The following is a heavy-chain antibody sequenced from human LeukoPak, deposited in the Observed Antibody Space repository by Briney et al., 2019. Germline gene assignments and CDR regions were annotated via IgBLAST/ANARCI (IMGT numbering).Heavy chain of an antibody. Sequence: PGGSLRLSCAASGFTFSSSAMHWVRQAPDKGLEWVAVISYDGSNKYYADSVKGRFTISRDNSKNTLYLQMNSLRAEDTAMYYCARDHLLNYYDSSGDAFDIWGQGTMVTVSS. CDR1: GFTFSSSA. V-gene: IGHV3-30-3*01. D-gene: IGHD3-22*01. J-gene: IGHJ3*02. CDR2: ISYDGSNK. CDR3: ARDHLLNYYDSSGDAFDI.